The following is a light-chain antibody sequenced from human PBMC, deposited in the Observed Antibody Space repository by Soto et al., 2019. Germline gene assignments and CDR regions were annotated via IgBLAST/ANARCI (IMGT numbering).Light chain of an antibody. Sequence: DIQMTQSPASLSASVGDRVTITCRASQTISSYLNWYQQKPGAAPKLLIYSASTLESGVPSRFSGSGFGTDYTLPISSLQPADFAVYYCQQTFRPPHTFGQGTKLDIK. V-gene: IGKV1-39*01. CDR2: SAS. CDR3: QQTFRPPHT. CDR1: QTISSY. J-gene: IGKJ2*01.